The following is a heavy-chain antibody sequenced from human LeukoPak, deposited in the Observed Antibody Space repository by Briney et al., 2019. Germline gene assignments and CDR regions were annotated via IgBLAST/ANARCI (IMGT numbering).Heavy chain of an antibody. CDR2: IYYSGST. V-gene: IGHV4-59*01. CDR3: ARAAQDTAMAADY. J-gene: IGHJ4*02. D-gene: IGHD5-18*01. Sequence: SETLSLTCTVSGGSISTYYWSWIRQPPGKGLEWIGYIYYSGSTNYNPSLKSRVTISVDTSKNQFSLKLSSVTAADMAVYYCARAAQDTAMAADYWGQGTLVTVSS. CDR1: GGSISTYY.